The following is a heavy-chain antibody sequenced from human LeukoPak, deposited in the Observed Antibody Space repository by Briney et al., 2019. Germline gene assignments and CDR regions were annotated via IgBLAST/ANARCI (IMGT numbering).Heavy chain of an antibody. D-gene: IGHD3-16*02. CDR2: IYYSGST. CDR1: GGSISSYY. CDR3: ARGIVGPYGMDV. J-gene: IGHJ6*02. V-gene: IGHV4-59*01. Sequence: PSETPSLTCTVSGGSISSYYWSWIRQPPGKGLEWIGYIYYSGSTNYNPSLKSRVTISVDTSKNQFSLKLSSVTAADTAVYYCARGIVGPYGMDVWGQGTTVTVSS.